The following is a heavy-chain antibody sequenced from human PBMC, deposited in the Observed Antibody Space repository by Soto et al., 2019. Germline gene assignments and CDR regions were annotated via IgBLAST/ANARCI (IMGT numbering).Heavy chain of an antibody. CDR3: ARGPTDYYDNSANYFLDY. CDR2: ISTYNGNT. CDR1: GYTFITYG. J-gene: IGHJ4*02. D-gene: IGHD3-22*01. Sequence: QVQLVQSGAEVKKPGASVKVSCKASGYTFITYGVSWVRQAPGQGLDWLGWISTYNGNTRYAERLQGIVTMTTDTTTNTAYMELRNLRSDDTAVYYCARGPTDYYDNSANYFLDYWGQGTLVTVSS. V-gene: IGHV1-18*01.